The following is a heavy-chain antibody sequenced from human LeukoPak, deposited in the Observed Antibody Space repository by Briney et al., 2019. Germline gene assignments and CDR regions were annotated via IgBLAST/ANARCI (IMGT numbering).Heavy chain of an antibody. CDR1: GGSFSGYY. CDR2: INHSGST. D-gene: IGHD6-13*01. V-gene: IGHV4-34*01. Sequence: SETLSLTCAVYGGSFSGYYWSWLRQPPGKGLEWIGEINHSGSTNYNPSLKSRVTISVDTSKNQFSLKLSSVTAADTAVYYCARQGYSSSWYVGRRAFDIWGQGTMVTVSS. J-gene: IGHJ3*02. CDR3: ARQGYSSSWYVGRRAFDI.